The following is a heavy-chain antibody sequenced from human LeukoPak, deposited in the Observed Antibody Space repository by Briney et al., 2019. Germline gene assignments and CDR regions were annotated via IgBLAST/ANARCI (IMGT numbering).Heavy chain of an antibody. D-gene: IGHD6-6*01. Sequence: GGSLRLSCTASGFTFSSYAMSCVRQAPGKGLEWVSTITGSAGSTHYADSVKGRFTISRDNSKNILYLQMNSLSTEDTAIYYCAKAFREYASSSYSSFDIWGQGTMVTVSS. V-gene: IGHV3-23*01. CDR3: AKAFREYASSSYSSFDI. CDR2: ITGSAGST. CDR1: GFTFSSYA. J-gene: IGHJ3*02.